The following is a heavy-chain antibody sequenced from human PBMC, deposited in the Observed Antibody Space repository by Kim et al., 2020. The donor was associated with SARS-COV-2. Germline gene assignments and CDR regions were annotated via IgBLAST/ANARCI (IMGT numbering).Heavy chain of an antibody. V-gene: IGHV4-31*02. CDR3: ARGGYTGGDL. CDR2: ST. D-gene: IGHD5-18*01. J-gene: IGHJ2*01. Sequence: STYYNPSLKSRVTISVDTSKNQFSLKLSSVTAADTAVYYCARGGYTGGDLWGRGTLVTVSS.